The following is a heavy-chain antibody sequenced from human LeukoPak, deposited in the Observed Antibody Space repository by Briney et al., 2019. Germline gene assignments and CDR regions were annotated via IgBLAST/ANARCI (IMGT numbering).Heavy chain of an antibody. J-gene: IGHJ5*02. V-gene: IGHV4-39*01. CDR2: IYYSGST. CDR3: ARLIYYYGSGSYFPVFDP. Sequence: SETLSLTCTVSGGSISSSSYYWGWIRQPPGKGLEWIGSIYYSGSTYYNPSLKSRVTISVGTSKNQFSLKLSSVTAADTAVYYCARLIYYYGSGSYFPVFDPWGQGTLVTVSS. CDR1: GGSISSSSYY. D-gene: IGHD3-10*01.